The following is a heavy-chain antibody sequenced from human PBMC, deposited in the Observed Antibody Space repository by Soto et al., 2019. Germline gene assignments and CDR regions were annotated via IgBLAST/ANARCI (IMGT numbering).Heavy chain of an antibody. CDR2: ISYDGGNK. Sequence: GGSLRLSCAASGFTFSSYAMHWVRQAPGKGLEWVAVISYDGGNKYYADSVKGRFTISRDNSKNTLYLQMNSLRAEDTAVYYCARSGVGYDSSGYYYGYWGQGTMVTVYS. V-gene: IGHV3-30-3*01. J-gene: IGHJ4*02. D-gene: IGHD3-22*01. CDR1: GFTFSSYA. CDR3: ARSGVGYDSSGYYYGY.